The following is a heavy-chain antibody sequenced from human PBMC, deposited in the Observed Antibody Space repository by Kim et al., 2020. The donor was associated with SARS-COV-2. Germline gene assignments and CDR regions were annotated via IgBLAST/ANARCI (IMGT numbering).Heavy chain of an antibody. CDR3: ARGVWFGELSLGDY. CDR2: IYSGGST. J-gene: IGHJ4*02. CDR1: GFTVSSNY. V-gene: IGHV3-53*01. D-gene: IGHD3-10*01. Sequence: GGSLRLSCAASGFTVSSNYMSWVRQAPGKGLEWVSVIYSGGSTYYADSVKGRFTISRDNSKNTLYLQMNSLRAEDTAVYYCARGVWFGELSLGDYWGQGTLVTVSS.